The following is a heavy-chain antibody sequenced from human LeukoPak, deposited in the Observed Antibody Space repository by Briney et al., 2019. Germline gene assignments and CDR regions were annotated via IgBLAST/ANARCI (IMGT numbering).Heavy chain of an antibody. CDR3: ARVNYYGSGSLREDWFDP. CDR1: GGSISSGGYS. CDR2: IYHSGST. D-gene: IGHD3-10*01. Sequence: SETLSLTCAVSGGSISSGGYSWSWIRQPPGKGLEWIGYIYHSGSTYYNPSLKSRVTISVDRSKNQFSLKLSSVTAADTAVYYCARVNYYGSGSLREDWFDPWGQGTLVTVSP. J-gene: IGHJ5*02. V-gene: IGHV4-30-2*01.